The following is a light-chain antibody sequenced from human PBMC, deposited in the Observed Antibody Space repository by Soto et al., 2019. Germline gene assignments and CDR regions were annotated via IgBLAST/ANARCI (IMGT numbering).Light chain of an antibody. CDR2: AAS. CDR1: QGISND. J-gene: IGKJ4*01. Sequence: DIQMTQSPSSLSASVGDRVTITCRASQGISNDLAWYQQKPGQVPKLLIYAASIVHSGVPSRFSGSGSVTDFTLTISSLQPYDVATYYCQKYHSAPLTFGGGTKVEIK. CDR3: QKYHSAPLT. V-gene: IGKV1-27*01.